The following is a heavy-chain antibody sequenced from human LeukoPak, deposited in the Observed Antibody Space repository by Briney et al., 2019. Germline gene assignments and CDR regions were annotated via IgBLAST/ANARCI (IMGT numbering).Heavy chain of an antibody. CDR2: ISSGSGSNI. CDR3: ARDGDFYDSSGYQDAFDI. CDR1: GFTFSSCE. V-gene: IGHV3-48*03. D-gene: IGHD3-22*01. J-gene: IGHJ3*02. Sequence: GGSRRLSCAASGFTFSSCEMNWVRQAPGMGLEWVSYISSGSGSNIYYADSVKGRFTVSRDNAKNTLYLQMNSLRVEDTAVYYCARDGDFYDSSGYQDAFDIWGPGTLVTVSS.